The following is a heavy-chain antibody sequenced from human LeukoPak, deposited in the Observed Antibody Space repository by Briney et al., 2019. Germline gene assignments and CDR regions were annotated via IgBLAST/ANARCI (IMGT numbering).Heavy chain of an antibody. CDR2: ISYDGSNK. V-gene: IGHV3-30-3*01. D-gene: IGHD6-6*01. J-gene: IGHJ4*02. CDR1: GFTFSSYA. CDR3: ARGSSIAALSGDY. Sequence: PGGSLRLPCAASGFTFSSYAMHWVRQAPGKGLEWVAVISYDGSNKYYADSVKGRFTISRDNSKNTLYLQMNSLRAEDTAVYYCARGSSIAALSGDYWGQGTLVTVSS.